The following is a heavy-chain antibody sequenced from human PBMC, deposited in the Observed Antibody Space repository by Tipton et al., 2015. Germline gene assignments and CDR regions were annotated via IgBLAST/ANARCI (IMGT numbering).Heavy chain of an antibody. CDR2: VYFSGTT. V-gene: IGHV4-39*01. CDR3: ARGDDATAMATGFDY. D-gene: IGHD5-18*01. CDR1: GGPITSSAYY. J-gene: IGHJ4*02. Sequence: TLSLTCTVSGGPITSSAYYWGWIRQPPGKGLEWIGSVYFSGTTYYNPSLKSRVTISMDPSKNHFSLKLTSVTAADTGFYYCARGDDATAMATGFDYWGQGALVTVSS.